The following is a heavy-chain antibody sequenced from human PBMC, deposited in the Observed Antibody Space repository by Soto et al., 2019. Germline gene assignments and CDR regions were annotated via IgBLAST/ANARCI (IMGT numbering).Heavy chain of an antibody. CDR3: AKRWQAWGMDV. CDR2: LTGSGGAT. D-gene: IGHD2-15*01. Sequence: EVQLWESGGGLVQPGGFLRLSCAASGFTFSSYAMTWVRQAPGKGLEWVSALTGSGGATYYADFVKGRFTISRDNSKNTVYLQMNSLRAEDTAVYFCAKRWQAWGMDVWGQGTTVTVSS. CDR1: GFTFSSYA. V-gene: IGHV3-23*01. J-gene: IGHJ6*02.